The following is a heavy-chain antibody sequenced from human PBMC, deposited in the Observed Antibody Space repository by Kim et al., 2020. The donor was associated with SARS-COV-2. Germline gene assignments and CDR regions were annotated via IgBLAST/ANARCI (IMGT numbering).Heavy chain of an antibody. J-gene: IGHJ6*02. CDR3: ARDGVVDYVWGSYRYTYYGMDV. CDR1: GFTFSSYW. CDR2: IKQDGSEK. V-gene: IGHV3-7*01. D-gene: IGHD3-16*02. Sequence: GGSLRLSCAASGFTFSSYWMSWVRQAPGKGLEWVANIKQDGSEKYYVDSVKGRFTISRDNAKNSLYLQMNSLRAEDTAVYYCARDGVVDYVWGSYRYTYYGMDVWGQGATVTVSS.